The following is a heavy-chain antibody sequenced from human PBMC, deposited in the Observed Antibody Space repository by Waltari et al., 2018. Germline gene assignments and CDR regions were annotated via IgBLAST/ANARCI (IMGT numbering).Heavy chain of an antibody. CDR1: GFTFSSYS. CDR2: ISGSSTYI. J-gene: IGHJ4*02. Sequence: EVQLVESGGGLVKPGGSLRLSGAASGFTFSSYSMNWVRQAPGKGLEWVSSISGSSTYIYYADSVKGRFTISRDNAKKSLYLQMNSLRAEDTAVYYCARDPAITAPSDYWGQGTLVTVSS. D-gene: IGHD1-20*01. CDR3: ARDPAITAPSDY. V-gene: IGHV3-21*01.